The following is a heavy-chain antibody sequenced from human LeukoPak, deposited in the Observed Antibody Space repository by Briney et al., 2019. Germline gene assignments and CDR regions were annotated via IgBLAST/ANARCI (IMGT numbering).Heavy chain of an antibody. CDR3: ARAPVEMATIWRFDP. V-gene: IGHV3-21*01. Sequence: GGSLRLSCAASGFTFSSYSMNWVRQAPGKGLEWVSSISSSSSYIYYADSVKGRFTISRDNAKNSLYLQMNSLRAEDTAVYYCARAPVEMATIWRFDPWGQGTLVTVSS. J-gene: IGHJ5*02. CDR2: ISSSSSYI. D-gene: IGHD5-24*01. CDR1: GFTFSSYS.